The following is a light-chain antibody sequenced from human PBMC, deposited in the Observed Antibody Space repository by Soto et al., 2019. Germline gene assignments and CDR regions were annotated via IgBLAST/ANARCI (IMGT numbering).Light chain of an antibody. CDR1: QSIPSNY. J-gene: IGKJ2*01. Sequence: EIVLTQSPGTLSLSPGETATLSCRASQSIPSNYLAWLQQKPGQAPRPLISAASYRATGVADRFSGSGSGTDFTLTISRLEPEDVGTYYCQQYENLRLHTFGPGTKL. CDR2: AAS. V-gene: IGKV3-20*01. CDR3: QQYENLRLHT.